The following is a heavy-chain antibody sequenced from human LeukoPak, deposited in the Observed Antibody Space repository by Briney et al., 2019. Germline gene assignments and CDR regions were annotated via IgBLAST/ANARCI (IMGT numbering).Heavy chain of an antibody. Sequence: SGGSLRLSCAASGFTFSSYAMHWVRQAPGKGLEWVAVISYDGSNKYYADSVKGRFTISRDNSKNTLYLQMNSLRAEDTAVYYCANPTASADDYWGQGTLVTVSS. CDR1: GFTFSSYA. V-gene: IGHV3-30-3*01. J-gene: IGHJ4*02. CDR3: ANPTASADDY. CDR2: ISYDGSNK.